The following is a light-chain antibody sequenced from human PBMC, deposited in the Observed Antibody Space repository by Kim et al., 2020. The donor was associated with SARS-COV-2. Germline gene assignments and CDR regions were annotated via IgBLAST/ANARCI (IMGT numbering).Light chain of an antibody. CDR1: SSNIGSNY. CDR2: RNN. J-gene: IGLJ3*02. Sequence: GQRVTISCSGRSSNIGSNYVYWYQQLPGTAPKLLIYRNNKRPSGVPDRFSGSKSGTSASLAISALRSEDEADYYCAAWDDSLSGWVFGGGTQLTVL. V-gene: IGLV1-47*01. CDR3: AAWDDSLSGWV.